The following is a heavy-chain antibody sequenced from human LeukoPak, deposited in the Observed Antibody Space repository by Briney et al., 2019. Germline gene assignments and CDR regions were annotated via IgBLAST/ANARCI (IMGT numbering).Heavy chain of an antibody. CDR3: ARHSSDYDIYVLYNWFDP. CDR2: IYPGDSDT. V-gene: IGHV5-51*01. D-gene: IGHD3-9*01. J-gene: IGHJ5*02. CDR1: GYSFTSYW. Sequence: GESLQISCKGSGYSFTSYWIGWVRQLPGKGLEWMGIIYPGDSDTRYSPSFQGQVTISADKSISTAYLQWSSLKASDTAMYYCARHSSDYDIYVLYNWFDPWGQGTLVTVSS.